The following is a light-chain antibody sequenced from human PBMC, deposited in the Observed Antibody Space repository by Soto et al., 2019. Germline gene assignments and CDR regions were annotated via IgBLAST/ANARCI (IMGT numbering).Light chain of an antibody. CDR3: QSYDSSLSGYV. V-gene: IGLV1-40*01. CDR2: GNS. CDR1: TSNIGSQT. J-gene: IGLJ1*01. Sequence: QSVLTQPPSASGTPGQRVSISCSGSTSNIGSQTVNWYQRLPGTAPKLLIYGNSNRPSGVPDRFSGSKSGTSASLAITGLQAEDEADYYCQSYDSSLSGYVFGTGTKVTVL.